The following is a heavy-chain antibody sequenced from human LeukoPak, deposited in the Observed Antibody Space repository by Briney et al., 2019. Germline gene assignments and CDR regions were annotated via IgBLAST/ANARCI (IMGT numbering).Heavy chain of an antibody. CDR2: SDPSDSYT. V-gene: IGHV5-10-1*01. D-gene: IGHD6-13*01. CDR3: ATTTPSYPIAAAGTGPTFGY. CDR1: GYSFTSYG. Sequence: GESLKISCKGSGYSFTSYGISWVRQRPGKGLEWKGMSDPSDSYTNYSPSFQGHGTISADKSISTASLQWSSLQASDTAMYYCATTTPSYPIAAAGTGPTFGYWGQGTLVTVSS. J-gene: IGHJ4*02.